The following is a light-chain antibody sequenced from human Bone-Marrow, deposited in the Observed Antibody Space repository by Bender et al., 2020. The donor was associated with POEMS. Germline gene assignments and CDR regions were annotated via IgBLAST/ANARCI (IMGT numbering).Light chain of an antibody. J-gene: IGLJ2*01. V-gene: IGLV2-14*01. CDR3: CSYTSSSTVV. CDR1: SSDVGNFNY. CDR2: DVS. Sequence: QSVLTQPASVSGSPGQSITISCTGSSSDVGNFNYVSWYQQYPGKAPKVMIYDVSHRPSGVSNRFSGSSSGNTASLTISGLQAEDEADYYCCSYTSSSTVVFGGGTKLTVL.